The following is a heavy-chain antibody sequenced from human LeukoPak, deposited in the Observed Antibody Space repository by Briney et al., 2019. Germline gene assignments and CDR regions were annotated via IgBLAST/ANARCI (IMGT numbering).Heavy chain of an antibody. V-gene: IGHV3-23*01. CDR1: GFSVSDYD. D-gene: IGHD2-21*02. CDR2: ISSSFRGGRT. J-gene: IGHJ4*02. Sequence: GGSLRLSCAASGFSVSDYDMSWVRQAPGKGLEWVSAISSSFRGGRTYYADSVKGRFTVTRDHSKNTLDLQLNSLRVEDTALYYCAKEEPLPTLWGQEILVTVSS. CDR3: AKEEPLPTL.